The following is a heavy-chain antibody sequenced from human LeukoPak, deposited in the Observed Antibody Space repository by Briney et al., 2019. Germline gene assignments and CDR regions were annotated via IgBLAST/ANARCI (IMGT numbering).Heavy chain of an antibody. Sequence: GGSLRLSCAASGFTFDEYAMHWVRQAPGRGLEWVSGISWNGGSLDYVDSVKGRLTISRDNAKNSLYLQMNSLRPEDTALYFCAKGTGRYWTFFDSWGQGTHVIVSS. J-gene: IGHJ4*02. CDR2: ISWNGGSL. CDR3: AKGTGRYWTFFDS. D-gene: IGHD1-26*01. CDR1: GFTFDEYA. V-gene: IGHV3-9*01.